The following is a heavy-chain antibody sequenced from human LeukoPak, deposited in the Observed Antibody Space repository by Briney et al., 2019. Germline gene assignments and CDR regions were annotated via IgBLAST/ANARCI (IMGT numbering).Heavy chain of an antibody. CDR3: AKGSSSSRPYYFDY. CDR2: ISSSSSTI. CDR1: GFTFSSYS. J-gene: IGHJ4*02. D-gene: IGHD6-13*01. Sequence: PGGSLRLSCAASGFTFSSYSMNWVRQAPGKGLEWVSYISSSSSTIYYADSVKGRFTISRHNSKNTLYLQMNSLRAEDTAVYYCAKGSSSSRPYYFDYWGQGTLVTVSS. V-gene: IGHV3-48*01.